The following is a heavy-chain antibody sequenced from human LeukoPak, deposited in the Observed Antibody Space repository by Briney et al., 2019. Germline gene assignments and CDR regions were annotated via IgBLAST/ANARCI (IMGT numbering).Heavy chain of an antibody. V-gene: IGHV3-21*01. CDR3: ARFRDGEEMIVVATPFDY. CDR1: GFTFNPHS. J-gene: IGHJ4*02. CDR2: ISSGSTYI. Sequence: GGSLRLSCAASGFTFNPHSINWVRQAPGKGLEWVSSISSGSTYIYYAESVKGRFTITRDNAKNSLYLQLNSLRAEDTAVYYCARFRDGEEMIVVATPFDYWGQGTLVTVSS. D-gene: IGHD3-22*01.